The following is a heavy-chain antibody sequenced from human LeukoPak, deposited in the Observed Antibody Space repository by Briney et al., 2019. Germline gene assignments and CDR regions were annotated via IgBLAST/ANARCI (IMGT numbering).Heavy chain of an antibody. Sequence: GRSLRLSCAASGFTFDDYAMHWVRQAPGKGLEWVSGISWNSGSIGYADSVKGRFTISRDNAKNTLYLQMNSLRAEDTAVYYCAREKYYDSSGYYFPAAFDIWGQGTMVTVSS. J-gene: IGHJ3*02. CDR2: ISWNSGSI. CDR3: AREKYYDSSGYYFPAAFDI. V-gene: IGHV3-9*01. CDR1: GFTFDDYA. D-gene: IGHD3-22*01.